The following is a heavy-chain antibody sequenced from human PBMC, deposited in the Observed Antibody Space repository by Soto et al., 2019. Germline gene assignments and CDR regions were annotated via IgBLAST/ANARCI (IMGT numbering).Heavy chain of an antibody. CDR3: ARLSRPNYYDTSGFFKDNWFDP. D-gene: IGHD3-22*01. V-gene: IGHV1-69*13. CDR1: GGTFNSYD. J-gene: IGHJ5*02. CDR2: IIPIVETP. Sequence: SVKVSCKASGGTFNSYDINWVRQAPGQGLEWMGGIIPIVETPKYAQKFQGRVTITADESTNTVYMELSSLRSEDTAMYYCARLSRPNYYDTSGFFKDNWFDPWGQGTVGTVS.